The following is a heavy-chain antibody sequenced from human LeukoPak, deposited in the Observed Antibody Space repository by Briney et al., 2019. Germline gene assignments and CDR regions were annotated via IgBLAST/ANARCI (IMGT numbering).Heavy chain of an antibody. CDR2: MNPKSGYT. D-gene: IGHD1-26*01. CDR1: GYTFTNYD. J-gene: IGHJ4*02. V-gene: IGHV1-8*01. CDR3: ARVTGSIDY. Sequence: ASVKLSCNASGYTFTNYDINWVRQAIGQGLEWMGWMNPKSGYTGYAQKFQGRVTMTRDTSISTDYMELGSLRSEDTAVYYCARVTGSIDYGGQGTLVSVSS.